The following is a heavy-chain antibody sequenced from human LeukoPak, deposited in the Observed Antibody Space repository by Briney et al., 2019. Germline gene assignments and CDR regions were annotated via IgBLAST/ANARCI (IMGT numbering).Heavy chain of an antibody. CDR1: GGSISSYY. Sequence: SETLSLTCTVSGGSISSYYWSWIRQPPGKGLEWIGYIYYSGSTNYNPSLKSRVTISVDTSKNQFSLKLSSVTAADTAVYYCAREELGYMDVWGKGTTVTVSS. CDR2: IYYSGST. V-gene: IGHV4-59*01. CDR3: AREELGYMDV. D-gene: IGHD6-13*01. J-gene: IGHJ6*03.